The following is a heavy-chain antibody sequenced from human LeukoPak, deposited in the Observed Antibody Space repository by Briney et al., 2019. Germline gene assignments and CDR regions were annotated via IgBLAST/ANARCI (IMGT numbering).Heavy chain of an antibody. CDR2: ISYDGSNK. J-gene: IGHJ4*02. V-gene: IGHV3-30-3*01. Sequence: PGGSLRLSCAASGFTFSSYAMHWVRQAPGKGLEWVAVISYDGSNKYYADSVKGRFTISRDNAKNSLYLQMNSLRAEDTAVYYCAREGYCSGGSCYGVDYWGQGTLVTVSS. CDR3: AREGYCSGGSCYGVDY. CDR1: GFTFSSYA. D-gene: IGHD2-15*01.